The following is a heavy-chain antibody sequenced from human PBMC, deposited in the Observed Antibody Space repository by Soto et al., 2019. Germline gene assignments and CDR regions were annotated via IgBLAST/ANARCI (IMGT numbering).Heavy chain of an antibody. D-gene: IGHD3-16*02. Sequence: SETLSLTCTVSGGSISSYYWSWIRQHPGKGLEWIGYIYYSGSTNYNPSLKSRVTISVDKSKNQFSLKLSSVTAADTALYYCARVEFGGVFVTGFDFWGQGTLVTVSS. V-gene: IGHV4-59*12. CDR3: ARVEFGGVFVTGFDF. CDR1: GGSISSYY. CDR2: IYYSGST. J-gene: IGHJ4*02.